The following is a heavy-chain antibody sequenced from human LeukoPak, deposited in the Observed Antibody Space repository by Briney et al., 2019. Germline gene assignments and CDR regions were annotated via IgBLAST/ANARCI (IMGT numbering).Heavy chain of an antibody. D-gene: IGHD2-2*02. V-gene: IGHV4-61*01. J-gene: IGHJ4*02. Sequence: SETLSLTCTVSGGSISSGSYYWSWIRQPPGKGLEWIGYIYYSGSTNYNPSLKSRVTISVDTSKNQFSLKLSSVTAADTAVYYCAREDSDCSSASCYTAIDYWGQGTLVTVSS. CDR1: GGSISSGSYY. CDR2: IYYSGST. CDR3: AREDSDCSSASCYTAIDY.